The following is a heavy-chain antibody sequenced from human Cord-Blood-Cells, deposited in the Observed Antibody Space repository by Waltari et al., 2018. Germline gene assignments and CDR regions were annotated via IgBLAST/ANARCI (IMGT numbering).Heavy chain of an antibody. CDR3: ARDQELGAGFDY. V-gene: IGHV1-2*04. D-gene: IGHD7-27*01. J-gene: IGHJ4*02. CDR2: INPNSGGT. CDR1: GYTFTGYY. Sequence: EVKKPGASVKVSCKASGYTFTGYYMHWVRQAPGQGLEWRGWINPNSGGTNYAQKFQGWVTMTRDTSISTAYMELSRLRSDDTAVYYCARDQELGAGFDYWGQGTLVTVSS.